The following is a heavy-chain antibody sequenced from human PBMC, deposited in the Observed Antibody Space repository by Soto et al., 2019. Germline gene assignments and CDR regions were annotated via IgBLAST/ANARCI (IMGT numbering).Heavy chain of an antibody. Sequence: QVQLVQSGAEVKKPGASVKVSCKASGYTFTSYAMHWVRQAPGQRLEWMGWINAGNGNTKYSQKFQGRVTITRDTSASTAYMELISLRSEDTAVYYCARLTYSSSWSFDYWGQGTLVTVSS. V-gene: IGHV1-3*01. CDR3: ARLTYSSSWSFDY. D-gene: IGHD6-13*01. J-gene: IGHJ4*02. CDR1: GYTFTSYA. CDR2: INAGNGNT.